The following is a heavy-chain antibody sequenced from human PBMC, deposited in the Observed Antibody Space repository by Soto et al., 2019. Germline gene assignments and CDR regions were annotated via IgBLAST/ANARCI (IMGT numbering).Heavy chain of an antibody. CDR3: ARIGSSGEDAFDI. V-gene: IGHV2-70*01. D-gene: IGHD3-22*01. J-gene: IGHJ3*02. CDR1: GFSLSTREMG. Sequence: YGPTPENPTQTGTLTWYFSGFSLSTREMGVSWIRHPPGKALEWLALIDQDNDKYYSTSLTTRLPTSKATCKHQVVLTMTNMDPVDTATYYSARIGSSGEDAFDISSQGTMVTVSS. CDR2: IDQDNDK.